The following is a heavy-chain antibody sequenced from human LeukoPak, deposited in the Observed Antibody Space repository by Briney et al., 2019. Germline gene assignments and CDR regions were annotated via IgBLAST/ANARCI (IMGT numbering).Heavy chain of an antibody. CDR2: IWYDGSNK. J-gene: IGHJ4*02. CDR3: AKSHCTNGVCYPSYFDY. D-gene: IGHD2-8*01. Sequence: GGSLRLSCAASGFTFSSYGMHWVRQAPGKGLEWVAVIWYDGSNKYYADSVKGRFTISRDNSKNTLYLQMNSLRAGDTAVYYCAKSHCTNGVCYPSYFDYWGQGTLVTVSS. CDR1: GFTFSSYG. V-gene: IGHV3-33*06.